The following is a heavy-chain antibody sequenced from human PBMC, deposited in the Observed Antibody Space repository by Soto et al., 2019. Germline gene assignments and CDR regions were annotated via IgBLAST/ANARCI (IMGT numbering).Heavy chain of an antibody. CDR1: GDPVSSGSYY. V-gene: IGHV4-31*03. CDR2: IYHTGST. Sequence: SETLSLTCSVSGDPVSSGSYYWTWVRQHPVKGLEWIGYIYHTGSTYYNPSLQSRLIMFIDTSKNQFSLHLYSVTAADTAVYFCAAKLGTTHYFDFWGQGSLVTVSS. D-gene: IGHD7-27*01. CDR3: AAKLGTTHYFDF. J-gene: IGHJ4*02.